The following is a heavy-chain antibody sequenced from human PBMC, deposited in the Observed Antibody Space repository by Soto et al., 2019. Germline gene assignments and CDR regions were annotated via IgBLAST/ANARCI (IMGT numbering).Heavy chain of an antibody. CDR3: AKDSHYDFGLDV. D-gene: IGHD3-3*01. CDR1: GFTFGGYG. Sequence: PGGSLRLSCAASGFTFGGYGMHWVRQAPGKGLEWVAVISYDGSNKYYADSVKGRFTISRDNSKNTLYLQMNSLRAEDTAVYYCAKDSHYDFGLDVWGKGTTVTVSS. CDR2: ISYDGSNK. V-gene: IGHV3-30*18. J-gene: IGHJ6*04.